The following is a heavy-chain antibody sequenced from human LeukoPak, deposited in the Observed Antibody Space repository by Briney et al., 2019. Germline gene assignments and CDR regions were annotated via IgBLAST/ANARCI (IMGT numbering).Heavy chain of an antibody. CDR1: GYPFSAHF. V-gene: IGHV7-4-1*02. D-gene: IGHD3-10*01. J-gene: IGHJ4*02. CDR2: IDTTTGNP. CDR3: VRGTPTPGMDY. Sequence: ASVSVSCTASGYPFSAHFLNWVRQAPGQGLEWMGNIDTTTGNPRYAQDFTGRFVFSLDTSVSTAYLQITSLKADDTAAYYCVRGTPTPGMDYWGQGTQVTVSS.